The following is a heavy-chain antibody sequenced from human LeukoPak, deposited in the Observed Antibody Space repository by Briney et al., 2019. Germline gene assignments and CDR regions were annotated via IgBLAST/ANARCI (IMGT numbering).Heavy chain of an antibody. J-gene: IGHJ4*02. CDR3: ARGGLWFGEGDFDY. V-gene: IGHV4-59*01. CDR2: IYYSGST. CDR1: GGSISSYC. Sequence: PSETLSLTCTVSGGSISSYCWSWIRQPPGKGLEWIGYIYYSGSTNYNPSLKSRVTISVDTSRNQFSLKLSSVTAADTAVYYCARGGLWFGEGDFDYWGQGTLVTVSS. D-gene: IGHD3-10*01.